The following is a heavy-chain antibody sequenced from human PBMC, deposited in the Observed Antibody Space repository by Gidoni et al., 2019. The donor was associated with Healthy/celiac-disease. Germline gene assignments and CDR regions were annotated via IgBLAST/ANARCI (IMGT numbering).Heavy chain of an antibody. V-gene: IGHV3-30*18. CDR1: GFTFSSYG. Sequence: QVQLVESGGGVVQPGRSLRLSCAASGFTFSSYGMHWVRQAPGKGLEWVAVISYDGSNKYYADSVKGRFTISRDNSKNTLYLQMNSLRAEDTAVYYCAKDLIYDILTGYYGSLDYWGQGTLVTVSS. J-gene: IGHJ4*02. D-gene: IGHD3-9*01. CDR2: ISYDGSNK. CDR3: AKDLIYDILTGYYGSLDY.